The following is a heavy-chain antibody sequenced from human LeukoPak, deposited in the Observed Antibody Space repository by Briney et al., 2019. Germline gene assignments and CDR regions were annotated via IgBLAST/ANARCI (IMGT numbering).Heavy chain of an antibody. CDR2: ISYDGSNK. CDR1: GFTFSSYA. Sequence: GGSLRLSCAASGFTFSSYAMHWVRQAPGKGLEWVAVISYDGSNKYYADSVKGRFTISRDNSKNTLYLQMNSLRAEDTAVYCCARDDGARESPSYSGSYWGGGYFDYWGQGTLVTVSS. J-gene: IGHJ4*02. V-gene: IGHV3-30-3*01. D-gene: IGHD1-26*01. CDR3: ARDDGARESPSYSGSYWGGGYFDY.